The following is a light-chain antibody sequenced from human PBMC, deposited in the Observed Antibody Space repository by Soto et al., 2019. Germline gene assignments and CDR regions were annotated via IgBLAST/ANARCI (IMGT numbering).Light chain of an antibody. J-gene: IGKJ1*01. CDR1: QSVTTY. CDR3: QQYINWPRT. V-gene: IGKV3-15*01. Sequence: EIVMTQSPATLSVSPGERATLSCRASQSVTTYLAWYQQNPGQAPRLLIYAASTRATGIPARFSGSGSGTEFSPAISSLQSEDFAVYYCQQYINWPRTFGQGTKVEIK. CDR2: AAS.